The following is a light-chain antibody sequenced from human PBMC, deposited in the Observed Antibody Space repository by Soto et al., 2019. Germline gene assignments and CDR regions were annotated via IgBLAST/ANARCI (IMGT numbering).Light chain of an antibody. CDR3: TSFTSRSTKV. CDR2: EVS. Sequence: QSVLSQPASVSGSPGDSITISCTGTSGDVDAFDYVSWYQQHPGKAPKLMIFEVSDRPSGVSDRFSGSKSGSTASLTISGLQAEEEADYFCTSFTSRSTKVFGTGTKVTVL. CDR1: SGDVDAFDY. J-gene: IGLJ1*01. V-gene: IGLV2-14*01.